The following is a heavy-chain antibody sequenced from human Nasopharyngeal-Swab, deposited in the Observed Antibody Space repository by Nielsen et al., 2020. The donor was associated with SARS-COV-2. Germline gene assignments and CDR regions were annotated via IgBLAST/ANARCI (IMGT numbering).Heavy chain of an antibody. Sequence: GESLKISCSASGFNFSNYALSWVRQAPGKGLEWVSAISASGGSTFFADSVKGRFTIYRDNSKNTLFLQDNSLRGEDTAIYYCARRGRDRFDANGYYYGRYFDYWGQGTLVTVSS. V-gene: IGHV3-23*01. CDR1: GFNFSNYA. D-gene: IGHD3-22*01. CDR3: ARRGRDRFDANGYYYGRYFDY. CDR2: ISASGGST. J-gene: IGHJ4*02.